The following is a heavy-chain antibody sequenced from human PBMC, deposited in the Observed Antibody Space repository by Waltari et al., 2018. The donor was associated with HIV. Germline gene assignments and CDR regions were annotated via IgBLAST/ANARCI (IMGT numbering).Heavy chain of an antibody. CDR3: ARRHSSEGILDY. V-gene: IGHV3-74*01. Sequence: EVQLVESGGGLVQPGGSLRLSCAASGFTFSSYWMHWVRQGPGKGLVCVSRSNSDESSTLYADSVKGRFTISRDNAKNTLYLQMNSLRAEDTAVYYCARRHSSEGILDYWGQGTLVTVSS. D-gene: IGHD6-19*01. CDR1: GFTFSSYW. CDR2: SNSDESST. J-gene: IGHJ4*02.